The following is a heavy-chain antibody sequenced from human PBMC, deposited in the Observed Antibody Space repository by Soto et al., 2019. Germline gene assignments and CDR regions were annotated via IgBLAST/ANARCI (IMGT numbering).Heavy chain of an antibody. D-gene: IGHD2-15*01. CDR2: ISDNGGST. Sequence: GGSLRLSCAASGFTFSGYAMSWVRQAPGKGLEWVSAISDNGGSTYYADSVKGRFTISRDNSKNTLYLQMNGLRAEDTAVYYCAKKRQTAAATDYWGQGTLVTVSS. J-gene: IGHJ4*02. CDR3: AKKRQTAAATDY. CDR1: GFTFSGYA. V-gene: IGHV3-23*01.